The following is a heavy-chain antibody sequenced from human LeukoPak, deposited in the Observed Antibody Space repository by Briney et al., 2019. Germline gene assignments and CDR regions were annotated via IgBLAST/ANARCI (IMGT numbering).Heavy chain of an antibody. D-gene: IGHD3-10*01. CDR1: GGIFSSYA. J-gene: IGHJ6*02. V-gene: IGHV1-69*04. CDR3: ARDYISPYGSGSYDYYYGMDV. CDR2: IIPIFGIA. Sequence: SAKVSCKASGGIFSSYAISWVRQAPGQGLEWMGRIIPIFGIANYAQKFQGRVTITADKSTSTAYMELSSLRAEDTAVYYCARDYISPYGSGSYDYYYGMDVWGQGTTVTVSS.